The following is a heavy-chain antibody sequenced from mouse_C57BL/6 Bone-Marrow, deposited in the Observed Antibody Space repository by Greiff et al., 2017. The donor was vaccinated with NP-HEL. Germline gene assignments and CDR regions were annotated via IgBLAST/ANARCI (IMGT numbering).Heavy chain of an antibody. V-gene: IGHV5-6*01. CDR1: GFTFSSYG. D-gene: IGHD1-1*01. CDR2: ISSGGSYT. Sequence: EVKLMESGGDLVKPGGSLKLSCAASGFTFSSYGMSWVRQTPDKRLEWVATISSGGSYTYYPDSVKGRFTISRDNAKNTLYLQMSSLKSEDTAMYYGAGQLRYGSSYWYFDVGGTGPRSPSPQ. CDR3: AGQLRYGSSYWYFDV. J-gene: IGHJ1*03.